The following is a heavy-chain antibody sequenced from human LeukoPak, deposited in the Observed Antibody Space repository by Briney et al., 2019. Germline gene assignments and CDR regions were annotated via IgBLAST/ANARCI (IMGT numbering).Heavy chain of an antibody. Sequence: SETLSLTCTVSGGSISSSSYYWGWIRQPPGKGLEWIGSIYYSGSTYYNPSLNSRVTISVDTSKNQFSLKLSSVTAADTAVYYCARLTWIQPDYWGQGTLVTVSS. CDR3: ARLTWIQPDY. CDR2: IYYSGST. D-gene: IGHD5-18*01. V-gene: IGHV4-39*01. J-gene: IGHJ4*02. CDR1: GGSISSSSYY.